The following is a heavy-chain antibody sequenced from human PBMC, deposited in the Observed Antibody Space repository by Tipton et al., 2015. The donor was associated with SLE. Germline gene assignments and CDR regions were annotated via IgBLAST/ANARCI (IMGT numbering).Heavy chain of an antibody. V-gene: IGHV3-7*01. CDR2: IKQDGSEK. CDR1: GFTFSGYW. D-gene: IGHD5-12*01. Sequence: GSLRLSCAASGFTFSGYWMTWVRQAPGKGLEWVANIKQDGSEKYYVESVKGRFTISRDNAKTSLYLQMNSLRADDTGVYYCARLSGFDSRFDYWGQGTLVTVSS. CDR3: ARLSGFDSRFDY. J-gene: IGHJ4*02.